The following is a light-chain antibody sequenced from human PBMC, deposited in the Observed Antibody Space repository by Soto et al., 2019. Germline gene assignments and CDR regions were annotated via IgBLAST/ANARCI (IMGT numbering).Light chain of an antibody. Sequence: QAVVTQPPSVSGAPGQRVTISCTGSSSNIGAGYDVHWYQQLPGTAPKLLIYGTSNRPSGVPDRFSGSKSGTSASLAITGLQAEDEADYYCQSYDNSRSGVFGTGTKLTVL. CDR3: QSYDNSRSGV. CDR1: SSNIGAGYD. J-gene: IGLJ1*01. CDR2: GTS. V-gene: IGLV1-40*01.